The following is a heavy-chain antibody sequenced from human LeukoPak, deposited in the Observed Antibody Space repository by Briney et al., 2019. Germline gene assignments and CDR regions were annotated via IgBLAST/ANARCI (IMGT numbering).Heavy chain of an antibody. CDR1: GGFISSSYS. CDR3: ARWFGEFDAFDI. D-gene: IGHD3-10*01. J-gene: IGHJ3*02. Sequence: SETLSLTCTVSGGFISSSYSWGWIRQPPGKGLEWIGSIYYGGSTYYNPSLKSRVTISVDSSKNQLSLKLKSVTAADPAMYYCARWFGEFDAFDIWGQGTMVTVSS. V-gene: IGHV4-39*01. CDR2: IYYGGST.